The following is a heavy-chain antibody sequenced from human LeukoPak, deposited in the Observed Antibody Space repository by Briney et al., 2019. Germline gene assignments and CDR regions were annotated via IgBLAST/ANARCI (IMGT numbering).Heavy chain of an antibody. CDR1: GYSFTSYW. CDR2: IYPGDSDT. J-gene: IGHJ6*03. Sequence: GESLKISCKGSGYSFTSYWTGWVRQMPGKGLEWMGIIYPGDSDTRYSPSFQGQVTISADKSISTAYLQWSSLKASDTAMYYCARRGRDGYNYNYYYYYMDVWGKGTTVTVSS. CDR3: ARRGRDGYNYNYYYYYMDV. D-gene: IGHD5-24*01. V-gene: IGHV5-51*01.